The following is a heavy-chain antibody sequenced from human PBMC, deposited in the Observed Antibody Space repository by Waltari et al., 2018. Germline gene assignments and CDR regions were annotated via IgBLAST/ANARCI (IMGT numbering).Heavy chain of an antibody. V-gene: IGHV4-34*01. J-gene: IGHJ4*02. Sequence: QVQLPQWGAGLLKPSETLSLTCAVYGGSFSGYYWIWIRQAPGKGLEWIGEINHSGSTKYNPSLESRLTISVDTSKNQFSLKLTSVTAADTAVYYCARERAGYCGGGSCSSPPGFWGQGTLVTVSS. CDR3: ARERAGYCGGGSCSSPPGF. CDR1: GGSFSGYY. CDR2: INHSGST. D-gene: IGHD2-15*01.